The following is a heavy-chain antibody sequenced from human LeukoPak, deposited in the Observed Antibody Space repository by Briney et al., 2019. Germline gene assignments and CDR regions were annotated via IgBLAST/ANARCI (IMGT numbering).Heavy chain of an antibody. D-gene: IGHD2-15*01. Sequence: GASVKLSCNASGYTFTGYYMHWVRQAPGQGLEWRVRINPNNGGTNYAQQFQGRVNMNTDTSISTAYMELSRLRSDDTAVYYCARDVGGGLDYWGQGTLVPVSS. CDR3: ARDVGGGLDY. CDR1: GYTFTGYY. J-gene: IGHJ4*02. CDR2: INPNNGGT. V-gene: IGHV1-2*06.